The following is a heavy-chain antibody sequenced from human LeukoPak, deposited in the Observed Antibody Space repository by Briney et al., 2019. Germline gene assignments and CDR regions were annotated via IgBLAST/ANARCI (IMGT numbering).Heavy chain of an antibody. D-gene: IGHD2-8*01. Sequence: EASVKVSCKVSGYTLTELSMHWVRQAPGQGLEWMGWINPNSGDTNYAQRFQGRVTMTRDTSISTAYMELSRLKSDDTAVYYCARTLWGMVWFDPWGQGTLVTVSS. J-gene: IGHJ5*02. CDR1: GYTLTELS. V-gene: IGHV1-2*02. CDR3: ARTLWGMVWFDP. CDR2: INPNSGDT.